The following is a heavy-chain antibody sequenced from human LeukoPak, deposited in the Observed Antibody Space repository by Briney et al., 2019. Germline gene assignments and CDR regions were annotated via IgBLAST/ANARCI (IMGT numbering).Heavy chain of an antibody. CDR1: GFTVSAND. V-gene: IGHV3-53*04. CDR3: LRQGVGGPPR. D-gene: IGHD3-16*01. Sequence: GGSLRLSCAASGFTVSANDMSWVRQAPGKGLEWVSLIYAGGSSSAFYADSVKGRFTASRHDPKNTLDLQMNGLRADDTAVYYCLRQGVGGPPRWGQGTLVTVSS. J-gene: IGHJ4*02. CDR2: IYAGGSSSA.